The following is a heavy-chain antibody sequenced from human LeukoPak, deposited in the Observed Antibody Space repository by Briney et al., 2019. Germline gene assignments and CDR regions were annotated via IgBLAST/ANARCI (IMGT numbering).Heavy chain of an antibody. J-gene: IGHJ3*02. Sequence: GASVKVSCKASGFTFTSSAMQWVRQARGQRLEWIGWIVVGSGNTNYAQKFQERVTITRDMSTSTAYMELSSLRSEDTAVYYCAADSSRLLWFGESLRDDAFDIWGQGTMVTVSS. V-gene: IGHV1-58*02. CDR1: GFTFTSSA. CDR2: IVVGSGNT. D-gene: IGHD3-10*01. CDR3: AADSSRLLWFGESLRDDAFDI.